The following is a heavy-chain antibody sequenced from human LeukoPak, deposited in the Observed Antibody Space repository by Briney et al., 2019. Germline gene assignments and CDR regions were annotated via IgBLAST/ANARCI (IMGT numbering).Heavy chain of an antibody. J-gene: IGHJ4*02. D-gene: IGHD3-22*01. Sequence: QPGGSLRLSCAASEFTFSSYWMHWVRQVPGKGLVWVSHINSDGSGTAYADSVKGRFTISRDNSKNTLFLQMNSLRAEDKAVYYCARDTLGASDSRGYYNGYWGQGTLVTFSS. CDR2: INSDGSGT. V-gene: IGHV3-74*01. CDR1: EFTFSSYW. CDR3: ARDTLGASDSRGYYNGY.